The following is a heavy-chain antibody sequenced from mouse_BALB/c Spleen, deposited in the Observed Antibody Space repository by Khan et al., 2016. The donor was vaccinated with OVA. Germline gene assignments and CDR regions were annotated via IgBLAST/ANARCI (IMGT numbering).Heavy chain of an antibody. V-gene: IGHV1-7*01. CDR3: ARDRIDY. J-gene: IGHJ2*01. CDR1: GYTFTTYW. CDR2: INPTSGFT. Sequence: QIQLVQSGAELAKPGASVKMSCKASGYTFTTYWMHWVKQRPGQGLEWIGYINPTSGFTDYNQKLKDKATLTADKSSSTAYMQLSSLTSDDSAVXYCARDRIDYWGQGTTLTVSS.